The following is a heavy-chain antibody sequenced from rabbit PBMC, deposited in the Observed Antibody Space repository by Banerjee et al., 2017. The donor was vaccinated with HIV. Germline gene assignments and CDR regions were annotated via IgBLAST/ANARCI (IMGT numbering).Heavy chain of an antibody. CDR2: VGSNSGST. J-gene: IGHJ4*01. V-gene: IGHV1S45*01. CDR1: GFSFRGSYW. Sequence: QEQLEESGGDLVKPEGPLTLPCTASGFSFRGSYWICWVPQAPGKGLEWIGCVGSNSGSTWYASWVNGRFTISKTSSTTVTLQMTSLTAADTATYFCARDPYGTYSGYYAGFNLWGQGTLVTVS. CDR3: ARDPYGTYSGYYAGFNL. D-gene: IGHD1-1*01.